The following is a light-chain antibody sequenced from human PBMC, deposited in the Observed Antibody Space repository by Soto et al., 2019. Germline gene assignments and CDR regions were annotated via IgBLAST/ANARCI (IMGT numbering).Light chain of an antibody. J-gene: IGKJ4*01. Sequence: NIQMTQSPSAMSASVGDRVTITCRARQGISNYLAWFQQKPGKVPKHLIYAASSLQSGVPSRFSGSGSGTEFTLTISSLQPEDFATYYCLQHNIYPPLTFGGGTKVEIK. CDR1: QGISNY. CDR2: AAS. V-gene: IGKV1D-17*01. CDR3: LQHNIYPPLT.